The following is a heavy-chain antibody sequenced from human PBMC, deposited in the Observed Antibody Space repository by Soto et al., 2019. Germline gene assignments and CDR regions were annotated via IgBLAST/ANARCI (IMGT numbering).Heavy chain of an antibody. D-gene: IGHD2-8*01. V-gene: IGHV3-33*01. CDR3: ARGDRVCFDL. CDR2: IWCDGSNT. J-gene: IGHJ3*01. CDR1: GFTFSSYG. Sequence: PGGSLRLSCAASGFTFSSYGMHWVRQAPGKGLAWVAVIWCDGSNTYYADSVKGRFTISRDNSRNTVSLQMNSLRAEDTAVYYCARGDRVCFDLWGHGTVVTGSS.